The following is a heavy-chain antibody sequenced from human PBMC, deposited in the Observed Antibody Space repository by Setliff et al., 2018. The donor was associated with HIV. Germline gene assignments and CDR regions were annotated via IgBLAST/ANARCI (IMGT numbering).Heavy chain of an antibody. J-gene: IGHJ3*02. V-gene: IGHV5-51*01. CDR2: IYPGDSDT. CDR1: GYKFTGYW. D-gene: IGHD3-22*01. CDR3: ARHSHYDRSGYYYHKMPDDAFDI. Sequence: PGESLTISCEGSGYKFTGYWIGWARQMPGKSLEWMGIIYPGDSDTRYSPSFQGQVTIPTDKSISNAFLQWSSLKASDTAMYYCARHSHYDRSGYYYHKMPDDAFDIWGLGTMVTVSS.